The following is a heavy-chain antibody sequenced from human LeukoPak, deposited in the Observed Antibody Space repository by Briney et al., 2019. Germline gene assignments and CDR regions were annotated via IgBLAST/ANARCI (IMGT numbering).Heavy chain of an antibody. J-gene: IGHJ4*02. V-gene: IGHV3-74*01. CDR1: GFTFSSYW. Sequence: AGGSLRLSCAASGFTFSSYWMHWVRQAPGKGLVWVSRINGDGISTTYADSVKGRFTISRDNAKNTLYLQMNSLRAEDTAVYYCARGSDSNYPGYWGQGTLVTVSS. D-gene: IGHD4-11*01. CDR2: INGDGIST. CDR3: ARGSDSNYPGY.